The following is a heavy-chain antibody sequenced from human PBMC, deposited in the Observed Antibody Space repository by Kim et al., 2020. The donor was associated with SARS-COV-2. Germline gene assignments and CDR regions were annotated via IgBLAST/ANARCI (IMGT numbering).Heavy chain of an antibody. CDR3: TRVDLWSGYYLKPDDAFYI. Sequence: GGSLRLSCTASGFTFGDYAISWFRQAQGKGLEWVGFIRSKAYGGTTEYAASVKGRFTISRDDSKSSAYLQMNSLKTEGTAVYYCTRVDLWSGYYLKPDDAFYIWGQGTMVTVSS. J-gene: IGHJ3*02. D-gene: IGHD3-3*01. CDR1: GFTFGDYA. V-gene: IGHV3-49*03. CDR2: IRSKAYGGTT.